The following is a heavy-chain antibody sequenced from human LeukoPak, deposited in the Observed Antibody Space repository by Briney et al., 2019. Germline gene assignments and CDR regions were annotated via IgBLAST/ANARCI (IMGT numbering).Heavy chain of an antibody. Sequence: GGSLRLSCVASGCTFRNYWMTWVRQAPGKGLEWVGNIRQDGTEKYYVDSVRGRFTISRDNTENSLYLQINSLRAEDTAMYYCARDVFDYWGQGTLVTVSS. CDR1: GCTFRNYW. CDR2: IRQDGTEK. V-gene: IGHV3-7*01. CDR3: ARDVFDY. J-gene: IGHJ4*02.